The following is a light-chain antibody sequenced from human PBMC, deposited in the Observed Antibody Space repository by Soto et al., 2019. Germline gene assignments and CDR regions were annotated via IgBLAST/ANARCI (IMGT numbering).Light chain of an antibody. Sequence: EIVLTQSPGTLSLSPGERATLSCRASQSVSSSYLAWYQQKPGQAPRLLIYGASSRATGIPDRFSGSGSGTDFTLTISRLEREDCAVYYCQQYGSSRTFGQGTKVEIK. CDR2: GAS. CDR1: QSVSSSY. V-gene: IGKV3-20*01. CDR3: QQYGSSRT. J-gene: IGKJ1*01.